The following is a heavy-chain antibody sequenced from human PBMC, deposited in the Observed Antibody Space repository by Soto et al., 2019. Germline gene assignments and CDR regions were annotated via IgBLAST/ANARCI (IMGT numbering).Heavy chain of an antibody. J-gene: IGHJ6*02. CDR1: GLTFSSYG. D-gene: IGHD2-15*01. CDR2: ISYDGSNK. Sequence: QVQLVESGGGVVQPGRSLRLSCAASGLTFSSYGMHWVRQAPGKGLEWVAVISYDGSNKYYADSVKGRFTISRDNSKNTLYLQMNSLRAEDTAVYYCAKDQNVVVVAATTDYYYGMDVWGQGTTVTVSS. CDR3: AKDQNVVVVAATTDYYYGMDV. V-gene: IGHV3-30*18.